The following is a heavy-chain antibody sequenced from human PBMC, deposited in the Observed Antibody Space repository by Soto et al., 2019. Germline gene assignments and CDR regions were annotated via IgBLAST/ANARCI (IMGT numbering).Heavy chain of an antibody. Sequence: SGPTLVNPTQPLTLTCTFSGFSLTTSGMCVSWIRQPPGKALEWLALIDWDDDKYYSTSLKTRLTISKDTSKNQVVLTMTNMDPVDTATYYCARILTSGKYYYYGMDVWGQGTTVTVSS. CDR3: ARILTSGKYYYYGMDV. J-gene: IGHJ6*02. CDR1: GFSLTTSGMC. CDR2: IDWDDDK. V-gene: IGHV2-70*01.